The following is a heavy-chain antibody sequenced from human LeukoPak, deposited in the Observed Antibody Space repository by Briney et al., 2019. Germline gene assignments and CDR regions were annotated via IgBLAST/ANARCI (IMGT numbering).Heavy chain of an antibody. CDR3: ARDRTYYYDSSGYADAFDI. V-gene: IGHV4-61*02. Sequence: KPSQTLSLTCTVSGGSISSGSYYWSWIRQPARKGLEWIGRIYTSGSTNYNPSLKSQVTISVDTSKNQFSLKLSSVTAADTAVYYCARDRTYYYDSSGYADAFDIWGQGTMVTVSS. J-gene: IGHJ3*02. D-gene: IGHD3-22*01. CDR1: GGSISSGSYY. CDR2: IYTSGST.